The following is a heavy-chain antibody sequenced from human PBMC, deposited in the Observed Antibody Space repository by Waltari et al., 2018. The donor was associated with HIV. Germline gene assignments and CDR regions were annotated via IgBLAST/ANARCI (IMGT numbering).Heavy chain of an antibody. D-gene: IGHD6-19*01. V-gene: IGHV4-59*01. J-gene: IGHJ4*02. CDR3: ARVLYSVTGSYSSYYFDH. Sequence: HVQLQESGPGLVEPSGPLSRTRSVSGGSISGYYCTWLRQLPGKGLDWIGSIYDTGNTNYNPSLKSRVTISLDPSKNQFSLRLSSVSAVDTAMYYCARVLYSVTGSYSSYYFDHWGQGTLVTVSS. CDR1: GGSISGYY. CDR2: IYDTGNT.